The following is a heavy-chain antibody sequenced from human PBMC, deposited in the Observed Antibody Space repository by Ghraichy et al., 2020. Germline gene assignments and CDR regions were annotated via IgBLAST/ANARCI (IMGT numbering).Heavy chain of an antibody. CDR1: GFTFSSYW. CDR2: IKQDGSEK. D-gene: IGHD3-22*01. Sequence: GESLNISCAASGFTFSSYWMSWVRQAPGKGLEWVANIKQDGSEKYYVDSVKGRFTISRDNAKNSLYLQMNSLRAEDTAVYYCARYGLRYDSSGGFDYWGQGTLVTVSS. V-gene: IGHV3-7*01. CDR3: ARYGLRYDSSGGFDY. J-gene: IGHJ4*02.